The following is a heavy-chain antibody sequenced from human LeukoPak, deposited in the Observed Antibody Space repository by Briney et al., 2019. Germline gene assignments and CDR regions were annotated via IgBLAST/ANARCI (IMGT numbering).Heavy chain of an antibody. J-gene: IGHJ4*02. CDR3: AKDRGYYDSSGYDY. V-gene: IGHV3-23*01. CDR2: ISGSGGST. D-gene: IGHD3-22*01. Sequence: PGGSLRLSCAASGFTVSSNYMTWVRQAPGKGLEWVSAISGSGGSTYYADSVKGRFTISRDNSKNTLYLQMNSLRAEDTAVYYCAKDRGYYDSSGYDYWGQGTLVTVSS. CDR1: GFTVSSNY.